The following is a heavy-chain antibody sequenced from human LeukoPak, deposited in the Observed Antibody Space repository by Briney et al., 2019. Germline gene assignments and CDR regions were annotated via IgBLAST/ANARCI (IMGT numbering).Heavy chain of an antibody. Sequence: SVKLSCKASGGTFSSYAISWVRQAPGQGLEWMGGIIPIFGTANYAQKFQGRVTITADESTSTAHMELSSLRSEDTAVYYCAKTAGIAAGGAFDPWGQGTLVTVSS. J-gene: IGHJ5*02. CDR1: GGTFSSYA. V-gene: IGHV1-69*13. D-gene: IGHD6-13*01. CDR3: AKTAGIAAGGAFDP. CDR2: IIPIFGTA.